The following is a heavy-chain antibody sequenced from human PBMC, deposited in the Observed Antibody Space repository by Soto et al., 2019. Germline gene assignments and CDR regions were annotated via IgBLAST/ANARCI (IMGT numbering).Heavy chain of an antibody. J-gene: IGHJ5*02. CDR2: ISGSGGST. Sequence: PSETLSLTCTVSGGSISSSSYYWGWIRQAPGKGLEWVSAISGSGGSTYYADSVKGRFTISRDNSKNTLYLQMNSLRAEDTAVYYCAKPGIAVAGTFSWFDPWGQGTLVTVSS. CDR3: AKPGIAVAGTFSWFDP. D-gene: IGHD6-19*01. CDR1: GGSISSSSYY. V-gene: IGHV3-23*01.